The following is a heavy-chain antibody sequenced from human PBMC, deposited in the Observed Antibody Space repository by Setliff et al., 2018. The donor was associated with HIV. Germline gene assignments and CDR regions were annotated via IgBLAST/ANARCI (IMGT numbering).Heavy chain of an antibody. Sequence: ASVKVSCKASGYTFTGYYIHWVRQAPGQGLEWMGWINPNSGGTNYAQKFQGRDTMTRDTSISTAYMEVSRLRSDDTAVYYCARVSQYSSSWYVRWFDPWGQGTLVTVSS. CDR2: INPNSGGT. CDR1: GYTFTGYY. V-gene: IGHV1-2*02. J-gene: IGHJ5*02. D-gene: IGHD6-13*01. CDR3: ARVSQYSSSWYVRWFDP.